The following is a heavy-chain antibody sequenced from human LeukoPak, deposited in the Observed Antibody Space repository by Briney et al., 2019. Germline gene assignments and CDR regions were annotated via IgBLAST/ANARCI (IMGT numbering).Heavy chain of an antibody. V-gene: IGHV3-7*01. CDR1: GFTFSSYG. J-gene: IGHJ4*02. CDR3: ARVNYYDFDH. Sequence: GGSLRLSCAASGFTFSSYGMHWVRQAPGKGLEWVANIKQDGSEKYYVDSVKGRFTISRDNGENSLYLQMNSLRAEDTAVYYCARVNYYDFDHWGQGTLVTVSS. CDR2: IKQDGSEK. D-gene: IGHD3-3*01.